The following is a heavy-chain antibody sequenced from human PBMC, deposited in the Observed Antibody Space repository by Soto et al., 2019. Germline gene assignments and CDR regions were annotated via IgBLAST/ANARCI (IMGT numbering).Heavy chain of an antibody. D-gene: IGHD6-6*01. CDR3: ARDWARAGSSAMIYWYFDL. J-gene: IGHJ2*01. CDR1: GGTFSSYA. CDR2: IIPIFGTA. Sequence: GASVKFSCKASGGTFSSYAISWVRQAPGQGLEWMGGIIPIFGTANYAQKFQGRVTITADESTSTAYMELSSLSSEDTAVYYCARDWARAGSSAMIYWYFDLWGRGTLVTVSS. V-gene: IGHV1-69*13.